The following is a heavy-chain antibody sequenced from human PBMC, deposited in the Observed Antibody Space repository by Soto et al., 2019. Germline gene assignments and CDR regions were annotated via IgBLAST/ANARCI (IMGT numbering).Heavy chain of an antibody. CDR1: GYTFTSYA. D-gene: IGHD3-3*01. V-gene: IGHV1-3*01. CDR3: ARDSYYYDFWSGPFDY. Sequence: QVQLVQSGAEVKKPGASVKVSCKASGYTFTSYAMHWVRQAPGQRLEWMGWINAGNGNTKYSQKFQGRVTITRDTSASTAYMELSSLRSEDTAVYYCARDSYYYDFWSGPFDYWGQGTLVTVSS. CDR2: INAGNGNT. J-gene: IGHJ4*02.